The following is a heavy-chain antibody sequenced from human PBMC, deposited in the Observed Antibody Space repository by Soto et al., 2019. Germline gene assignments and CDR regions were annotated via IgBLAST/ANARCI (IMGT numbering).Heavy chain of an antibody. D-gene: IGHD3-3*01. Sequence: PGGSLRLSCAASGFTFSTYAMTWVRQAPGKGLEWVSIISSTGDGTYYADSVKGRFTISRDNSQRTLNLQMNSLRAEDTAVYYCAKNGDFWSWGMDVWGQGTTVTV. CDR3: AKNGDFWSWGMDV. J-gene: IGHJ6*02. CDR2: ISSTGDGT. CDR1: GFTFSTYA. V-gene: IGHV3-23*01.